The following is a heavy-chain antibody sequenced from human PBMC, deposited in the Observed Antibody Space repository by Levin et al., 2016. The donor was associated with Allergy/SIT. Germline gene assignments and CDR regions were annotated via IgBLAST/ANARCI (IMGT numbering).Heavy chain of an antibody. V-gene: IGHV1-2*04. J-gene: IGHJ3*02. CDR3: ARGPRVVTPRDAFDI. CDR2: INPDSGGT. CDR1: GYRFADYY. Sequence: ASVKVSCKASGYRFADYYIHWLRQAPGHGPEWMGWINPDSGGTVYAQKFRGWATVTRDSSISTAYLELTRLRSNETAVYYCARGPRVVTPRDAFDIWGQGTMVTVSS. D-gene: IGHD4-23*01.